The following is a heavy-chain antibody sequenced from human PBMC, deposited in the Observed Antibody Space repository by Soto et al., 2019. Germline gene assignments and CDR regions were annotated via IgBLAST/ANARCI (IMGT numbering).Heavy chain of an antibody. J-gene: IGHJ4*02. D-gene: IGHD2-15*01. Sequence: QVQLVESGGGVVQPGTSVRLSCAASGFTFSSFGMHWVRQPPGKGLEWVAVTSSEGYNINYADSVKGRFTISRDNSKNTLFLQMNSLRAEDTAVYVGAKKLPGPEHALFDHCGQGALVTVSA. CDR2: TSSEGYNI. CDR3: AKKLPGPEHALFDH. V-gene: IGHV3-30*18. CDR1: GFTFSSFG.